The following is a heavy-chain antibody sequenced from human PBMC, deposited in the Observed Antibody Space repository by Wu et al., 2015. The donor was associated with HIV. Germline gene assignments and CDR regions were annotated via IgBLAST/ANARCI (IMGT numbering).Heavy chain of an antibody. CDR3: ARYSNTLQDY. CDR2: MNPKSGNT. V-gene: IGHV1-8*01. CDR1: GYTFSNYH. D-gene: IGHD3-16*02. Sequence: QVQLVQSGAEVRKLGASVRVSCKASGYTFSNYHINWVRQATGQGLEWMGWMNPKSGNTGYAQKFQDRITLTRDSSINTAYMELSSLTSEDTAVYYCARYSNTLQDYWGQGTLVTVSS. J-gene: IGHJ4*02.